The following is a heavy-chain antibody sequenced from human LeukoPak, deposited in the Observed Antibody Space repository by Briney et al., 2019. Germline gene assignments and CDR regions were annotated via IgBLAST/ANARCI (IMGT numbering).Heavy chain of an antibody. D-gene: IGHD4-17*01. CDR1: GFTFSSYA. V-gene: IGHV3-23*01. J-gene: IGHJ5*02. Sequence: GGSLRLSCAASGFTFSSYAMSWVRQAPGKGLEWVSAISGSGGSTYYADCVKGRFTISRDNSKNTLYLQMNSLRAEDTAVYYCAKDNYGDYLNWFDPWGQGTLVTVSS. CDR2: ISGSGGST. CDR3: AKDNYGDYLNWFDP.